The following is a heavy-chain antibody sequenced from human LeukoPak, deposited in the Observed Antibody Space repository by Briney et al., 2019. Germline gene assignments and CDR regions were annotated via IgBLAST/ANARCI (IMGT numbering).Heavy chain of an antibody. D-gene: IGHD5-18*01. CDR2: INRDGSEK. CDR3: ARRRGYSYGRNNYYFDH. J-gene: IGHJ4*02. CDR1: GFNFSNYW. V-gene: IGHV3-7*03. Sequence: GGSLRLSCAASGFNFSNYWMSWVRQTPGKGLEWVAHINRDGSEKYYVDSVEGQFTISRDNAKNSLFLQMNSLRAEDTAVYYCARRRGYSYGRNNYYFDHWGQGTLVTVSS.